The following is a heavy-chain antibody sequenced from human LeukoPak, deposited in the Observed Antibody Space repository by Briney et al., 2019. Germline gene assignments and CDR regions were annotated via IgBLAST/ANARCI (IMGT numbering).Heavy chain of an antibody. CDR1: GYNLTSYS. D-gene: IGHD3-16*02. Sequence: ASVKVSCKASGYNLTSYSISWVRQAPGQGLEWMGWISADIGHTNYAQKLQGRVTMATDTSTSTAYMGLRSLRSEDTAVYYCASEDDYVWGSYRGGGWFDPWGQGTLVTVSS. CDR2: ISADIGHT. CDR3: ASEDDYVWGSYRGGGWFDP. J-gene: IGHJ5*02. V-gene: IGHV1-18*01.